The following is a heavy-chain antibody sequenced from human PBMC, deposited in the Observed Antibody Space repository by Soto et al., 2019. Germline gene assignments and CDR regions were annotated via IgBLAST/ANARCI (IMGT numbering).Heavy chain of an antibody. D-gene: IGHD6-6*01. Sequence: QLQLQESGSGLVKPSQTLSLTCAVSGGSISSGGYSWSWIRQPPGKGLEWIGYIYHSGSTHYNPSLKSRVTISVDRSKNQFSLKLSSVTAADTAVYYCARAGSSRGPHLDYWGQGTLVTVSS. CDR3: ARAGSSRGPHLDY. J-gene: IGHJ4*02. V-gene: IGHV4-30-2*01. CDR2: IYHSGST. CDR1: GGSISSGGYS.